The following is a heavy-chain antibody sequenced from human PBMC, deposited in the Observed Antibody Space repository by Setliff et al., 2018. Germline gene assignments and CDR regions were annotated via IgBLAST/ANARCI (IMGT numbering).Heavy chain of an antibody. D-gene: IGHD3-10*01. CDR3: RLWFEETSRDY. J-gene: IGHJ4*02. CDR1: GFVVSNNE. Sequence: PGGSLRLSCAASGFVVSNNEMSWVRQAPEKGLEWVSVTYASGATNYADSVKGRFTISRDNYKNTLYLQMNSLRAEDTAVYYCRLWFEETSRDYWGQGTLVTVSS. CDR2: TYASGAT. V-gene: IGHV3-53*01.